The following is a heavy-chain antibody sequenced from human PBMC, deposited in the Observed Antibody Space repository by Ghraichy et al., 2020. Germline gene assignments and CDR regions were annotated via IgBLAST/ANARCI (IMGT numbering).Heavy chain of an antibody. CDR3: ARGIAVAGRYVGY. CDR2: ISSSSSYI. D-gene: IGHD6-19*01. CDR1: GFTFSSYS. Sequence: GGSLRLSCAASGFTFSSYSMNWVRQAPGKGLEWVSSISSSSSYIYYADSVKGRFTISRDNAKNSLYLQMNSLRAEDTAVYYCARGIAVAGRYVGYWGQGTLVTVSS. V-gene: IGHV3-21*01. J-gene: IGHJ4*02.